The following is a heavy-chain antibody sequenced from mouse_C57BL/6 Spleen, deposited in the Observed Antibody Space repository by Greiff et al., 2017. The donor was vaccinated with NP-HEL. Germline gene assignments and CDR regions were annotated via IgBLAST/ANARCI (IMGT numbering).Heavy chain of an antibody. V-gene: IGHV1-82*01. CDR2: IYPGDGDT. J-gene: IGHJ4*01. CDR3: ARRGDYGSFYYAMDY. Sequence: VMLVESGPELVKPGASVKISCKASGYAFSSSWMNWVKQRPGKGLEWIGRIYPGDGDTNYNGKFKGKATLTADKSSSTAYMQLSSLTSEDSAVYFCARRGDYGSFYYAMDYWGQGTSVTVSS. CDR1: GYAFSSSW. D-gene: IGHD1-1*01.